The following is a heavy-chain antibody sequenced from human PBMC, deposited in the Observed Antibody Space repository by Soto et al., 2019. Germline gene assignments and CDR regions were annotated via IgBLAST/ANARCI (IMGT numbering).Heavy chain of an antibody. Sequence: GLSLRLSCAASGFTFNTFGMHWVLQAPGKGLEWVAVISYDGSDKYYSDSVRGGFTISRDNSMNTLYLQMNSLRTDDTAVYYCAKSPNFYGSRYHGYKYYFDYWGQGTLVTVSS. D-gene: IGHD2-2*01. V-gene: IGHV3-30*18. CDR2: ISYDGSDK. CDR1: GFTFNTFG. CDR3: AKSPNFYGSRYHGYKYYFDY. J-gene: IGHJ4*02.